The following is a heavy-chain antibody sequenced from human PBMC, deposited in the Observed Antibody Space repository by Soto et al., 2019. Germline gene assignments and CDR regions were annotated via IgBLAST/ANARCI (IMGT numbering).Heavy chain of an antibody. CDR3: ARRRYCGYDCYHKHYYGMDV. J-gene: IGHJ6*02. V-gene: IGHV1-69*08. CDR1: GDTFSSYI. Sequence: QVQLVQSGAEVKKPGSSVRVSCRSSGDTFSSYIVNWLRLAPGRGLEWTGRVIPVLTTTDYAQNFRRRVTTSADRSTNTVYLDLSSLRSDDTAVYYCARRRYCGYDCYHKHYYGMDVWGQGSLVTVAS. D-gene: IGHD2-21*02. CDR2: VIPVLTTT.